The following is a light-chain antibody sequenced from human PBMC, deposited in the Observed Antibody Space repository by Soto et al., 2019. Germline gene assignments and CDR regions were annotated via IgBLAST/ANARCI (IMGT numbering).Light chain of an antibody. V-gene: IGKV1-5*03. CDR1: QSISDL. CDR3: QQYNGYWT. Sequence: DIQMTQSPSTLSASVGDRVTITCRASQSISDLLAWYQHKPGKAPKLLIYKASVLKSGLPSRFSGSGSGTEYTLTTSRLQPDYFANYYCQQYNGYWTFGQGTKVEI. CDR2: KAS. J-gene: IGKJ1*01.